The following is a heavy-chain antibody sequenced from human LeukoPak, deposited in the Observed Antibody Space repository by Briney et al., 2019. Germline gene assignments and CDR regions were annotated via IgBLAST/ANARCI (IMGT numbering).Heavy chain of an antibody. CDR1: GFTFSSYE. CDR2: ISSSGSTI. D-gene: IGHD3-22*01. Sequence: PGGSLRLSCAASGFTFSSYEMNWVRQAPGKGLGWVSYISSSGSTIYYADSVKGRFTISRDHAKNSLYLQMNSLRAEDTAVYYCARDPHYDSSGYYLSAFDIWGEGTMVTVSS. V-gene: IGHV3-48*03. CDR3: ARDPHYDSSGYYLSAFDI. J-gene: IGHJ3*02.